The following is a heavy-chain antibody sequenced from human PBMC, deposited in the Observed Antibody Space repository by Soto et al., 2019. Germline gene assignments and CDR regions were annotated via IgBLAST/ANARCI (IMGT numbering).Heavy chain of an antibody. CDR3: ARYSGYDAAPLEY. D-gene: IGHD5-12*01. V-gene: IGHV3-21*01. J-gene: IGHJ4*02. Sequence: EVQLVESGGGLVKPGGSLRLSCAASGFTFSTYSMYWVRQAPGKGLEWVSSISGSSSSIYYADSLKGRFTISRDNAQNSLYLQMNSLRVEETSVYFGARYSGYDAAPLEYWGQGTLVPVSS. CDR2: ISGSSSSI. CDR1: GFTFSTYS.